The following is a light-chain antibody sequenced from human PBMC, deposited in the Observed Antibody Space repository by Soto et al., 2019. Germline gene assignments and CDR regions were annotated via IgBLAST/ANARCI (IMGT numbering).Light chain of an antibody. CDR3: SSYTASSSLVI. CDR2: DVS. J-gene: IGLJ2*01. Sequence: QSALTQPASVSGSPGQSITISCTGASSDFGDNNYVSWYQQNPGEAPKLIIFDVSSRPSGVSSRFSGSKSGNTASLTLSGLQPDDEAHYYCSSYTASSSLVIFGGGTKVTVL. CDR1: SSDFGDNNY. V-gene: IGLV2-14*01.